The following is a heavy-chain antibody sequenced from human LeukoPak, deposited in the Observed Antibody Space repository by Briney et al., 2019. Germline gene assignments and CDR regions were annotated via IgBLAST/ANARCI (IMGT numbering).Heavy chain of an antibody. CDR2: ISYDGSNK. V-gene: IGHV3-30-3*01. D-gene: IGHD6-13*01. J-gene: IGHJ4*02. CDR3: ARDLESSSSSFFDY. Sequence: GGSLRLSCAASGFTFSSYAVHWVRQAPGKGLEWVAVISYDGSNKYYADSVKGRFTISRDNSKNTLYLQMNSLRAEDTAVYYCARDLESSSSSFFDYWGQGTLVTVSS. CDR1: GFTFSSYA.